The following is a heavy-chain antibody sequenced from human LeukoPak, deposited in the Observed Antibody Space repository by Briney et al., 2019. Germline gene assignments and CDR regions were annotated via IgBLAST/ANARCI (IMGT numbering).Heavy chain of an antibody. D-gene: IGHD6-19*01. CDR1: GFTFDDYA. CDR2: ISWNSGSI. V-gene: IGHV3-9*01. J-gene: IGHJ3*02. Sequence: GGSLRLSCAASGFTFDDYAMHWVRQAPGKGLEWVSGISWNSGSIGNADSVKGRFTISRDNAKNSLYLQMNSLRAEDTALYYCAKGRWLVEGAFDIWGQGTMVTVSS. CDR3: AKGRWLVEGAFDI.